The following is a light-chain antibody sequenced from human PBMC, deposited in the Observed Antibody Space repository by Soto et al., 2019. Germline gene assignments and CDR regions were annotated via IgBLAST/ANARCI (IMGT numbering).Light chain of an antibody. V-gene: IGLV2-23*01. CDR1: SSDVGSYNL. Sequence: QSVLTQPASVSGSPGQSITISFTGTSSDVGSYNLVSWYQQHPGKAPKLMIYEGSKRPSGVSNRFSGSKSGNTASLTISGLQAEDEADYYCCSYAGSSTFYVFGTGTKVNVL. CDR2: EGS. CDR3: CSYAGSSTFYV. J-gene: IGLJ1*01.